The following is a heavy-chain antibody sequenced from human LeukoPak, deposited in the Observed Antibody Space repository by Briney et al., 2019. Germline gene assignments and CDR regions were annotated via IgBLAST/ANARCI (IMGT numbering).Heavy chain of an antibody. J-gene: IGHJ4*02. V-gene: IGHV3-30*03. CDR1: GFTFSTYG. Sequence: PGGSLRLSCAASGFTFSTYGMHWVRQAPGKGLEWVAVISYDGSNEYYADSVKGRFTISRDNSKNTLYLQMNSLRAEDTAVYYCARGATGDYVWGSYIYWGQGTLVTVSS. D-gene: IGHD3-16*01. CDR2: ISYDGSNE. CDR3: ARGATGDYVWGSYIY.